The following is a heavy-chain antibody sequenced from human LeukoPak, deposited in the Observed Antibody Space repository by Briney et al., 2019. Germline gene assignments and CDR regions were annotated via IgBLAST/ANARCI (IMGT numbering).Heavy chain of an antibody. V-gene: IGHV4-39*07. Sequence: SETLSLTCTVSGGSVSSYYWNWIRQPPGKGLEWIGSIYYSGSTYYNPSLKSRVTISVDTSKNQFSLKLSSVTAADTAVYYCAKGPPDCTNGVCYYYYYYMDVWGKGTTVTVSS. CDR1: GGSVSSYY. D-gene: IGHD2-8*01. CDR2: IYYSGST. J-gene: IGHJ6*03. CDR3: AKGPPDCTNGVCYYYYYYMDV.